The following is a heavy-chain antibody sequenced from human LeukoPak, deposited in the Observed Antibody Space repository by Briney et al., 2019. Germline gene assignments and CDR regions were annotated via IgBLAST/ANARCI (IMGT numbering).Heavy chain of an antibody. CDR2: ISYDGSNK. J-gene: IGHJ4*02. CDR3: ARDFGPDYGGNTGFDY. V-gene: IGHV3-30-3*01. D-gene: IGHD4-23*01. CDR1: GFTFNNYA. Sequence: PGGSLRLSCAASGFTFNNYAMDWVRQAPGKGPEWVAAISYDGSNKYFADSVKSRFTMSRDNSKNTLDLQMNSLRAEDTAVYYCARDFGPDYGGNTGFDYWGQGTLVTVSS.